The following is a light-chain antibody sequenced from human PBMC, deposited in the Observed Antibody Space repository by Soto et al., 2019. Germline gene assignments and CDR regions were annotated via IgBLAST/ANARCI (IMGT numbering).Light chain of an antibody. CDR3: CSYAGSYTEV. Sequence: QSALTQPRSVSGSPGQSVTISCTGTSSDVGGYNYVSWYQQHPGKAPKFMIYDVSKRPSGVPDRFSGSKSGNTASLTISGLQAGDEADYYCCSYAGSYTEVFGGGTKLTVL. CDR1: SSDVGGYNY. J-gene: IGLJ2*01. CDR2: DVS. V-gene: IGLV2-11*01.